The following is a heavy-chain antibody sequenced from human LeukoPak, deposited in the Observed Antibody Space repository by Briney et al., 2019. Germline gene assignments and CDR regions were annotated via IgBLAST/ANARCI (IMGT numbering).Heavy chain of an antibody. J-gene: IGHJ4*02. CDR2: ISGSGGST. D-gene: IGHD4-17*01. V-gene: IGHV3-23*01. CDR3: AKESSDYGDFKELDY. CDR1: GFTFSSYA. Sequence: GGSLRLSCADSGFTFSSYAMSWVRQAPGKGLEWVSAISGSGGSTYYADSVKGRFTISRDNSKNTLYLQMNSLRAEDTAVYYCAKESSDYGDFKELDYWGQGTLVTVSS.